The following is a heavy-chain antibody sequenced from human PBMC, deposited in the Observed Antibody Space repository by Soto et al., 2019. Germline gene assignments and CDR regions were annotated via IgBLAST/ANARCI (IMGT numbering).Heavy chain of an antibody. CDR1: GFTFSSYA. CDR3: AKARRAESSSWFYFDY. D-gene: IGHD6-13*01. Sequence: PGGSLRLSCAASGFTFSSYAMSWVRQAPGKGLEWVSAISGSGGSTYYADSVKGRFTISRDNSKNTLYLQMNSLRAEDTAVYYCAKARRAESSSWFYFDYWGQGTLVTVSS. J-gene: IGHJ4*02. CDR2: ISGSGGST. V-gene: IGHV3-23*01.